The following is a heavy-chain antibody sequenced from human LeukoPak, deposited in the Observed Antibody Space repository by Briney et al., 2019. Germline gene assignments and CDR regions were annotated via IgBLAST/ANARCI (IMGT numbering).Heavy chain of an antibody. Sequence: SETLSLTCTVSGASISSGDIYWSWIRQPPGKGLEWIGYIYYSGSTYYNPSLKSRTTISSDTSENQFSLKLSSVTAADTAVYYCARVPFYDGSGVFWGQGTLVTVSS. V-gene: IGHV4-30-4*01. D-gene: IGHD3-22*01. CDR2: IYYSGST. J-gene: IGHJ4*02. CDR1: GASISSGDIY. CDR3: ARVPFYDGSGVF.